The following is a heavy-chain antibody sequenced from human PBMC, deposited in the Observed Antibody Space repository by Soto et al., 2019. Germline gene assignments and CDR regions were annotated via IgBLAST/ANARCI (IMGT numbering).Heavy chain of an antibody. J-gene: IGHJ5*02. CDR2: IIPILGIA. D-gene: IGHD1-26*01. V-gene: IGHV1-69*02. CDR1: GGTFSSYT. Sequence: QVQLVQSGAEVKKPGSSVKVSCKASGGTFSSYTISWVRQAPGQGLEWMGRIIPILGIANYAQKFQGRVTITADKSTSTAYMELSSLRSEDTAVYYCASVVSACGNWFDPWVQGTLVTVSS. CDR3: ASVVSACGNWFDP.